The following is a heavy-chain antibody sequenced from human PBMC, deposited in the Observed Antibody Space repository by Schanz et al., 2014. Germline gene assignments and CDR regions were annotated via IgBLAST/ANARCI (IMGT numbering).Heavy chain of an antibody. Sequence: EVQLVESGGGLIQPGGSLRLSCAASGFRFDDYAMHWVRQAPGKGLEWVSGMSWNAGSLGYGDSVKGRFTISRDNAKNSLYLQMNSLRAEDTALYYCARDSGSSSWYPSDYWGQGTLVTVSS. CDR3: ARDSGSSSWYPSDY. V-gene: IGHV3-9*01. CDR1: GFRFDDYA. D-gene: IGHD6-13*01. CDR2: MSWNAGSL. J-gene: IGHJ4*02.